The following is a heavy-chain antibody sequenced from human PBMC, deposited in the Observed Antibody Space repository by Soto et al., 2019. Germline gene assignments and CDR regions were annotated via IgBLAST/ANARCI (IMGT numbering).Heavy chain of an antibody. D-gene: IGHD1-26*01. Sequence: GGSLRLSCAAPGIAFRNYAMSWVRQAPGKGLEWVSSISGSGGSTYYADSVKGRFTISRDNSKNTLYLQMNSLRAEDTAVYYCAKDPEWELPKYYFDYWGQGTLVTVSS. CDR2: ISGSGGST. J-gene: IGHJ4*02. CDR1: GIAFRNYA. CDR3: AKDPEWELPKYYFDY. V-gene: IGHV3-23*01.